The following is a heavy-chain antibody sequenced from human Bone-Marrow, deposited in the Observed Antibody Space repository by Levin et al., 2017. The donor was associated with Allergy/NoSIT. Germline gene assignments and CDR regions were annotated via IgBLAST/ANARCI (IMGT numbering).Heavy chain of an antibody. CDR1: GYTFTSYA. J-gene: IGHJ4*02. CDR2: INTNTGNP. D-gene: IGHD6-6*01. Sequence: GESLKISCKASGYTFTSYAMNWVRQAPGQGLEWMGWINTNTGNPTYAQGFTGRFVFSLDTSVSTAYLQISSLKAEDTAVYYCARDFWVLGIAARHSRDYWGQGTLVTVSS. V-gene: IGHV7-4-1*02. CDR3: ARDFWVLGIAARHSRDY.